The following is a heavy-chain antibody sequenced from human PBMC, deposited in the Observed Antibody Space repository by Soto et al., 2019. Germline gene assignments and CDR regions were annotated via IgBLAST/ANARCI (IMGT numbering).Heavy chain of an antibody. V-gene: IGHV3-15*07. D-gene: IGHD1-26*01. Sequence: EVQLVESGGGLVKPGGSLRLSCAASGFTFSNAWMNWVRQAPGKGLEWVGRIKSKSDGGITDYAAPVKGRFTISRDDSRNTLYLQMNSLKPEDTAVYYCTTDQYIGSNWIRSDYWGQGTVVSVSS. CDR3: TTDQYIGSNWIRSDY. CDR2: IKSKSDGGIT. CDR1: GFTFSNAW. J-gene: IGHJ4*02.